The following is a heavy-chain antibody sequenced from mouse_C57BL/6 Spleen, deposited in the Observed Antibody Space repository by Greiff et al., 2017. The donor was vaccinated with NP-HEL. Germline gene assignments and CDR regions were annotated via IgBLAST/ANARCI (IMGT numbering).Heavy chain of an antibody. Sequence: VQLQQSGAELVKPGASVKLSCKASGYTFTSYWMHWVKQRPGQGLEWIGMIHPNSGGTNYNEKFKSKATLTVDKSSSTAYMQLSSLTSEDSAVYYCADYYGSSLFAYWGQGTLVTVSA. CDR1: GYTFTSYW. D-gene: IGHD1-1*01. J-gene: IGHJ3*01. V-gene: IGHV1-64*01. CDR3: ADYYGSSLFAY. CDR2: IHPNSGGT.